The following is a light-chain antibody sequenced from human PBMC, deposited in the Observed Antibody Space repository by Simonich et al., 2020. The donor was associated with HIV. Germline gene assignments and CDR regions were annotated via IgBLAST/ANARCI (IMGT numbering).Light chain of an antibody. V-gene: IGKV1-39*01. CDR1: QSIISY. J-gene: IGKJ1*01. Sequence: DIQMTQSPSSLSASVGDRVTLTFRASQSIISYLNWDQQKPGKAPKLLIYAASSLQSGGPSRFSGSGSGTDFTLNISSLQPEDFATYYCQQTYSTPSWTFGQGTKVDIK. CDR3: QQTYSTPSWT. CDR2: AAS.